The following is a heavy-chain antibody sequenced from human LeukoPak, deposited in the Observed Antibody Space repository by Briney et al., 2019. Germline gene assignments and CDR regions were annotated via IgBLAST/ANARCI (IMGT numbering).Heavy chain of an antibody. CDR3: ARAHDYGDHYYFDY. J-gene: IGHJ4*02. Sequence: PSETLSLTCTVSGGSISSGDYYWSWIRQPPGKGLEWIGYIYYSGSTYYNPSLKSRVTISVDTSKNQFSLKLSSVTAADTAVYYCARAHDYGDHYYFDYRGQGTLVTVSS. CDR2: IYYSGST. V-gene: IGHV4-30-4*01. D-gene: IGHD4-17*01. CDR1: GGSISSGDYY.